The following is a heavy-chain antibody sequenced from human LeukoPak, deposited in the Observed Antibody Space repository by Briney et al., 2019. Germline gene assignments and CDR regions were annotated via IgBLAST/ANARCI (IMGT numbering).Heavy chain of an antibody. CDR2: IYSGGST. J-gene: IGHJ2*01. CDR1: GFTVSSNY. D-gene: IGHD1-26*01. Sequence: GGSLRLSCAASGFTVSSNYMSWVRQALGKGLEWVSVIYSGGSTYYANSVKGRFTISRDNSKNTLYLQMNSLRAEDTAVYYCAREAQREDWYFDLWGRGTLVTVSS. V-gene: IGHV3-66*01. CDR3: AREAQREDWYFDL.